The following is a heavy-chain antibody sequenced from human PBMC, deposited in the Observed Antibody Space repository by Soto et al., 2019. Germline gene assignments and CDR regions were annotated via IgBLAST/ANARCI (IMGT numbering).Heavy chain of an antibody. CDR3: ARDKMIDDFGLGSFDY. Sequence: ASVKVSCKASGFTFTSFGVSWLRQAPGQGPEWMGWISGYNGKTKYANKVQGRVTLTTDTSRKTAYMELRSLRSDDTAVYYCARDKMIDDFGLGSFDYWGQGTVVTVSS. CDR2: ISGYNGKT. CDR1: GFTFTSFG. V-gene: IGHV1-18*04. D-gene: IGHD3-10*01. J-gene: IGHJ4*02.